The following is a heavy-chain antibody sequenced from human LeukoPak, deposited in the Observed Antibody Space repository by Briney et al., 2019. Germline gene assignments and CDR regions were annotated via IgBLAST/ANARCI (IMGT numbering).Heavy chain of an antibody. CDR3: ARGQDYYDSSGYYFFFDY. Sequence: PSETLSLTCTVSGGSISSYYWSWIRQPPGKGLEWIGYIYYSGSTNYNPSLKSRVTISVDTSKNQFSLKLSSVTAADTAVYYCARGQDYYDSSGYYFFFDYWGQGTLVTVSS. J-gene: IGHJ4*02. CDR2: IYYSGST. V-gene: IGHV4-59*01. D-gene: IGHD3-22*01. CDR1: GGSISSYY.